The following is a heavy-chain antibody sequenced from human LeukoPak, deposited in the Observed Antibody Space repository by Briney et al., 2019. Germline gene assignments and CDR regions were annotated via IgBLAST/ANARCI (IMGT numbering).Heavy chain of an antibody. CDR1: GYTFTSYG. D-gene: IGHD5-18*01. Sequence: ASVKVSCKASGYTFTSYGIIWVRQAPGQGLEWMGWISAYNGNTNYARKLQGRVTMTTDTSTSTAYMELRSLRSDDTAVYYCAKFDGVQLWLPSYYYYMDVWGKGTTVTVSS. CDR3: AKFDGVQLWLPSYYYYMDV. V-gene: IGHV1-18*01. J-gene: IGHJ6*03. CDR2: ISAYNGNT.